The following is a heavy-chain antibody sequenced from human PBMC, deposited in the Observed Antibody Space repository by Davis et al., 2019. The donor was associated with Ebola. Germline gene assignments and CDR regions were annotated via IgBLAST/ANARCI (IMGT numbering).Heavy chain of an antibody. CDR3: TTPGGQDSGYDVFDI. CDR2: INPNSGGT. D-gene: IGHD5-12*01. CDR1: GYTFTSYY. J-gene: IGHJ3*02. V-gene: IGHV1-46*03. Sequence: AASVKVSCKASGYTFTSYYIYWVRQAPGQGLEWMGVINPNSGGTSYPQRFQGRVTMTRDTSTTTVYMDLSSLRSEDTALYYCTTPGGQDSGYDVFDIWGQGTMVTVSS.